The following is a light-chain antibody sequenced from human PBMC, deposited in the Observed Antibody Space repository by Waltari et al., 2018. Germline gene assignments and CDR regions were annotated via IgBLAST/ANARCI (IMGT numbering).Light chain of an antibody. V-gene: IGLV2-14*03. J-gene: IGLJ2*01. CDR2: DVT. Sequence: SALTQPDSVSGSPGQSITISCSVISSDSGGYNYVSWYQQHPGEAPKLIIYDVTNRPSGVSDRFSGSKSGSSASLTISGLQPDDEADYYCSSFTSSTTGIFGGGTKLTVL. CDR3: SSFTSSTTGI. CDR1: SSDSGGYNY.